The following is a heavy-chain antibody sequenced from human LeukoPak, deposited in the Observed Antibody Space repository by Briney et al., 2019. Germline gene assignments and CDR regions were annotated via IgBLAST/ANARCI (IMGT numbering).Heavy chain of an antibody. Sequence: ASVNVSCKASVYTFAGYYMHWVRQAPGQGGAGMGWINPNRGGTNYAQKFQGRVTMTRDTSISTAYMELSRLRSDDTAVYYCAREEYCSSTSCYFCYYYYGMDVWGQGTTVTVSS. CDR1: VYTFAGYY. D-gene: IGHD2-2*01. CDR2: INPNRGGT. V-gene: IGHV1-2*02. J-gene: IGHJ6*02. CDR3: AREEYCSSTSCYFCYYYYGMDV.